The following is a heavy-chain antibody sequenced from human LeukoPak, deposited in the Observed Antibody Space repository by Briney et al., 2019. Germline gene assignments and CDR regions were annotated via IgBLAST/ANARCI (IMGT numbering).Heavy chain of an antibody. CDR1: GFTFSSYA. CDR2: ISGSGTSA. D-gene: IGHD2-8*01. V-gene: IGHV3-23*01. J-gene: IGHJ4*02. Sequence: GGSLGLSCTASGFTFSSYAMSWVRQAPGKGLKWVSAISGSGTSAYYADSVKGRFTISRDNSKNTLYLQMNSLRAEDTAVYYCAKDGYCTNGVCYRYSWDPTPFDYWGQGTLVTVSS. CDR3: AKDGYCTNGVCYRYSWDPTPFDY.